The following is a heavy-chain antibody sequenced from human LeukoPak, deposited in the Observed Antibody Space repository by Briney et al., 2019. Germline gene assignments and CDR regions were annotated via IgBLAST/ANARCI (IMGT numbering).Heavy chain of an antibody. D-gene: IGHD3-9*01. CDR1: GGTFSSYA. CDR3: AREEAYYDILTGYYLGYYFDY. V-gene: IGHV1-69*05. Sequence: SVKVSCKASGGTFSSYAISWVRQAPGQGLEWMGGIIPIFGTANYAQRFQGRVTITTDESTNTAYMELSSLRSEDTAVYYCAREEAYYDILTGYYLGYYFDYWGQGTLVTVSS. CDR2: IIPIFGTA. J-gene: IGHJ4*02.